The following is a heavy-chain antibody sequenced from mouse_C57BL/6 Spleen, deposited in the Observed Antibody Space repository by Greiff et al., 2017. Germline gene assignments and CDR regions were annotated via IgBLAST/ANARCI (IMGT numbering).Heavy chain of an antibody. CDR2: IDPNSGGT. D-gene: IGHD1-1*01. CDR3: ARWGGSSSYYYAMDY. CDR1: GYTFTSYW. J-gene: IGHJ4*01. Sequence: QVQLQPGAELVKPGASVKLSCKASGYTFTSYWMHWVKQRPGRGLEWIGRIDPNSGGTKYNEKFKSKATLTVDKPSSTAYMQLSSLTSEDSAVYYCARWGGSSSYYYAMDYWGQGTSVTVSS. V-gene: IGHV1-72*01.